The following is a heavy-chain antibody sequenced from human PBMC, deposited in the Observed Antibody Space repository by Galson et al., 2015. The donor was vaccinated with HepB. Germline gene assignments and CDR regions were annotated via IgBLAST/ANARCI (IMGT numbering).Heavy chain of an antibody. CDR2: IVVGSGNT. CDR3: AAEPPLVGAHLDAFDI. D-gene: IGHD1-26*01. CDR1: GFTFTSSA. V-gene: IGHV1-58*02. J-gene: IGHJ3*02. Sequence: SVKVSCKASGFTFTSSAMQWVRQARGQRLEWIGWIVVGSGNTNYAQKFQERVTITRDMSTSIAYMELSSLRSEDTAVYYCAAEPPLVGAHLDAFDIWGQGTMVTVSS.